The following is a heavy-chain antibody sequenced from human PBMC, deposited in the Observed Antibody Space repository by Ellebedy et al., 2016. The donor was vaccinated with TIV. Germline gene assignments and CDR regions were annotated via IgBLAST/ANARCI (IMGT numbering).Heavy chain of an antibody. CDR2: IWYDGTDE. V-gene: IGHV3-33*01. CDR3: ARDSRGRWTPFDH. CDR1: GFSFGSYG. J-gene: IGHJ4*02. D-gene: IGHD4-23*01. Sequence: GESLKISCAASGFSFGSYGMHWVRQSPGKGLEWMAFIWYDGTDESYAESVEGRFRISRDNSKNTLYLHMKSLRAEDTAIYYCARDSRGRWTPFDHWGQGTVVAVSS.